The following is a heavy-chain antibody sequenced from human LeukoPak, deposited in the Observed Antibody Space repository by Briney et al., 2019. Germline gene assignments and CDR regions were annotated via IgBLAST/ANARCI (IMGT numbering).Heavy chain of an antibody. V-gene: IGHV4-59*01. CDR2: IYYSGST. J-gene: IGHJ5*02. D-gene: IGHD1-1*01. CDR1: GGSISSYY. CDR3: ARARTGFDL. Sequence: SETLSLTCTVSGGSISSYYWSWIRQPPGKGLEWIGYIYYSGSTNYNPSLKSRVTISVDTSKNQLSLKLSSVTAADSAVYYCARARTGFDLWGQGALVTVSS.